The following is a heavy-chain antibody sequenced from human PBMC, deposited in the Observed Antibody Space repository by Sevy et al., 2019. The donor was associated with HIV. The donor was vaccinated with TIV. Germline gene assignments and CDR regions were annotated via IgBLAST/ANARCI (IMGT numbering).Heavy chain of an antibody. D-gene: IGHD3-22*01. V-gene: IGHV3-33*01. J-gene: IGHJ4*02. CDR1: GFTFSSYG. CDR3: AREKEYYYDSSGSYYFDY. CDR2: IWYDGSNK. Sequence: GGSLRLSCAASGFTFSSYGMHWVRQAPGKGLEWVAVIWYDGSNKYYADSVKGRFTISRDNSKNTLYLHMNSLRAEDTAVYYCAREKEYYYDSSGSYYFDYWGQGTLVTVSS.